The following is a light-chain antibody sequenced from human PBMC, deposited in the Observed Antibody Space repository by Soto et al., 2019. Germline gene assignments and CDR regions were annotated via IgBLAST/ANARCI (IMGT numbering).Light chain of an antibody. V-gene: IGKV3-20*01. Sequence: EIILTQSPDTLSLSPGERATLSCRASQSVSSSNLAWYQHKPGQAPRLLIYGASTRATGIPDRVSGSGSGTDFTLTISRLEPEDFAVYYCRQYGRSWTFGQGTKVDIK. CDR2: GAS. CDR1: QSVSSSN. J-gene: IGKJ1*01. CDR3: RQYGRSWT.